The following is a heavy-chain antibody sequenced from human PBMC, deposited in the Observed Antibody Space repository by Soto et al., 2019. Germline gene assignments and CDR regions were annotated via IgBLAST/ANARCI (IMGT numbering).Heavy chain of an antibody. CDR2: IIPILGIA. Sequence: ASVKVSCKASGGTFSSYAISWVRQAPGQGLEWMGGIIPILGIANYAQKFQGRVTITADKSTSTACMELSSLRSEDAAVYYCARDRGEIVGATSYYYYGMDVWGQGTTVTVSS. D-gene: IGHD1-26*01. CDR3: ARDRGEIVGATSYYYYGMDV. J-gene: IGHJ6*02. CDR1: GGTFSSYA. V-gene: IGHV1-69*10.